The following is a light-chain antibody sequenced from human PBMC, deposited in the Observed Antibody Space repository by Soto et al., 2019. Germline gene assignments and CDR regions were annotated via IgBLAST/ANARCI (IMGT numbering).Light chain of an antibody. V-gene: IGLV1-44*01. CDR2: TNN. Sequence: QSVLTQPPSASGTPGQRVTISCSGSSSNIGTNTVNWYQQLPGMAPKLLIYTNNQRPSGVPARFSGSKSGTSASLAINGLQSEDEAHYHCVSWDDGLNGPVFGGGTQLTVL. J-gene: IGLJ7*01. CDR3: VSWDDGLNGPV. CDR1: SSNIGTNT.